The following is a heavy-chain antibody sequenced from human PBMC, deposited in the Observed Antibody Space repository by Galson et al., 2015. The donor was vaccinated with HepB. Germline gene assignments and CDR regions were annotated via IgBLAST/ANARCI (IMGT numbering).Heavy chain of an antibody. J-gene: IGHJ4*02. V-gene: IGHV1-3*01. CDR2: INGGSGNT. Sequence: SVKVSCKASGYTFTSYAMHWVRQAPGQRLEWMGWINGGSGNTKYSQNFQGRVTITRDTSASTAYMELNSLKSEDTAVYCCARKEVGADYYFDYWGQGTLVTVSS. D-gene: IGHD1-26*01. CDR3: ARKEVGADYYFDY. CDR1: GYTFTSYA.